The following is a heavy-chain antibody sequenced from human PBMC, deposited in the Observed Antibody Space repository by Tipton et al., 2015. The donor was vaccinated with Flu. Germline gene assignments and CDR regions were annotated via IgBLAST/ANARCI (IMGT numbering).Heavy chain of an antibody. Sequence: SLRLSCAASGFTVSSNYMSWVRQAPGKGLEWVANIKQDGGEKYYVDSVKGRFTISRDNANNSLYLQMNSLRAEDTAVYYCARGLITMVRGFPIPEGAFDIWGQGTMVTVSS. CDR3: ARGLITMVRGFPIPEGAFDI. D-gene: IGHD3-10*01. CDR1: GFTVSSNY. V-gene: IGHV3-7*01. J-gene: IGHJ3*02. CDR2: IKQDGGEK.